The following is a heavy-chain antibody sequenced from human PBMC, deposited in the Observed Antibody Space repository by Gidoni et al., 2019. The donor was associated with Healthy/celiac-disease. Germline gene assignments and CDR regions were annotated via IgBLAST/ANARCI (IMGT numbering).Heavy chain of an antibody. CDR2: ISGSGGST. D-gene: IGHD2-15*01. CDR3: AKDGLGYCSGGSCFDY. CDR1: GFTFSSYA. V-gene: IGHV3-23*01. J-gene: IGHJ4*02. Sequence: EVQLLESGGGLVQPGGSMRLSCAASGFTFSSYALSWVRQAPGTGLEWVLAISGSGGSTYYADSVKGRFTISRYNSKNTLYLQMNSLRAEDTAVYYCAKDGLGYCSGGSCFDYWGQGTLVTVSS.